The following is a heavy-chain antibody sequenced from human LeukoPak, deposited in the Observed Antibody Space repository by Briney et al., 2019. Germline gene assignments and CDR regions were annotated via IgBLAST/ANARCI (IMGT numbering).Heavy chain of an antibody. J-gene: IGHJ4*02. Sequence: ASVKVSCKASGYTFTSYGISWVRRAPGQGLEWMGWISAYNGNTNYEQKLQGRVTMTTDTSTSTAYMELRSLRSDDTAVYYCARVWDHCSSTSCYLYYFDSWGQGTLVTVSS. D-gene: IGHD2-2*01. V-gene: IGHV1-18*01. CDR3: ARVWDHCSSTSCYLYYFDS. CDR2: ISAYNGNT. CDR1: GYTFTSYG.